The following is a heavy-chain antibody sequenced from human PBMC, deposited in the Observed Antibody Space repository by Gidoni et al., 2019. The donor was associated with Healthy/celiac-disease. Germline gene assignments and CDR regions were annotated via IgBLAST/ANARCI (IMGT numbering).Heavy chain of an antibody. CDR1: GFTFSGYS. CDR2: ISRSSRYI. D-gene: IGHD6-13*01. J-gene: IGHJ5*02. Sequence: EVQLVVSGGGLVKPGGSLRLSCAASGFTFSGYSMNCVRQSPGKGVEWVSFISRSSRYIYYADSVKGRFTISRDNAKNSLYLQMNSLRAEDTAVYYGARDGGEQQLVGGWFDPWGQGTLVTVSS. CDR3: ARDGGEQQLVGGWFDP. V-gene: IGHV3-21*01.